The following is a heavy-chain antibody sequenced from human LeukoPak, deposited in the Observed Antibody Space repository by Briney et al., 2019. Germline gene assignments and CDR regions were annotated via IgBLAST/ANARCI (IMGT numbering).Heavy chain of an antibody. CDR1: GYTFTSYY. J-gene: IGHJ6*03. V-gene: IGHV1-46*01. CDR2: IHPSGGST. Sequence: ASVKVSCKASGYTFTSYYMHWVRQAPGQGLEWMGIIHPSGGSTSYAQKFQGRVTMTRDMSTSTVYMELSSLRSEDTAVYYCARSSGYYSSLFYMHVWGKGTTVTVSS. CDR3: ARSSGYYSSLFYMHV. D-gene: IGHD3-22*01.